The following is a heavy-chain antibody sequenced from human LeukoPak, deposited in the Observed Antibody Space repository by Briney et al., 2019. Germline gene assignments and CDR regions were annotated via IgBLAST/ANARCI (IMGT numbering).Heavy chain of an antibody. CDR2: IIPILGIA. V-gene: IGHV1-69*04. CDR1: GGTFSSYT. CDR3: ARDKAERRDGYNFPLDY. J-gene: IGHJ4*02. D-gene: IGHD5-24*01. Sequence: GASVKVSCKASGGTFSSYTISWVRQAPGQGLEWMGRIIPILGIANYAQKFQGRVTITADKSTSTAYMGLSSLRSEDTAVYYCARDKAERRDGYNFPLDYWGQGTLVTVSS.